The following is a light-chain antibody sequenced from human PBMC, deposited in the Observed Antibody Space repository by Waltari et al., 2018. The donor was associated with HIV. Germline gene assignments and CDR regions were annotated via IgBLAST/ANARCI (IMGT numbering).Light chain of an antibody. CDR2: SNK. V-gene: IGLV1-44*01. CDR3: ATWDDSLAWV. CDR1: SSNIGSNT. Sequence: QSVLTQPPSASGTPGRRVTFSCSGSSSNIGSNTVNWYQQLPETAPKLLIYSNKQRPSGVPDRFAGSKSGTSASLAISGLQSEDEADYFCATWDDSLAWVFGGGTKLTVL. J-gene: IGLJ3*02.